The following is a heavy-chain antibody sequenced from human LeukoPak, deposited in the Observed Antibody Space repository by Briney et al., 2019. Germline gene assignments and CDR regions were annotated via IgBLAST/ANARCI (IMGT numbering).Heavy chain of an antibody. V-gene: IGHV1-69*06. CDR3: ARDGGCSSTSCYLFDY. D-gene: IGHD2-2*01. J-gene: IGHJ4*02. CDR2: IIPIFGTA. CDR1: GGTFSSYA. Sequence: SVKVSCKASGGTFSSYAISWVRQAPGQGLEWMGGIIPIFGTANYAQKFQGRVTITADKSTSTAYMELSSLRSEDTAVYYCARDGGCSSTSCYLFDYWGQGTLVTVSS.